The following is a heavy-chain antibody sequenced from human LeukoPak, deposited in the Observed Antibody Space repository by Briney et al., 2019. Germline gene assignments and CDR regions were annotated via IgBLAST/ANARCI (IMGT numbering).Heavy chain of an antibody. J-gene: IGHJ4*02. CDR3: ARDSGFWLY. V-gene: IGHV4-39*07. CDR2: IYSDGDT. CDR1: GDSITSGSYY. D-gene: IGHD3-22*01. Sequence: KPSETLSLTCTVSGDSITSGSYYWGWIRQTPGKGREWIGNIYSDGDTSFNPSLKSRITMSVDTSKNQFSLKLNSVTAADTAVYFCARDSGFWLYWGQGTLVSVSS.